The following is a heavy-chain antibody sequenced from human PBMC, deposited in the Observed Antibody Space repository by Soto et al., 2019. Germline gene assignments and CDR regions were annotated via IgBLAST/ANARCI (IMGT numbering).Heavy chain of an antibody. V-gene: IGHV2-5*02. Sequence: QITLKESGPTLVKPTQTLTLTCTFSGFSLSTSGVGVGWIRQPPGKALEWLALIYWDDAKRYSPSLKSRLTFTRYPTKHLVVLTTHNTAPVDPATEFSSPWGAPGVLLDYWGQGTLVTVSS. D-gene: IGHD7-27*01. J-gene: IGHJ4*02. CDR2: IYWDDAK. CDR3: SPWGAPGVLLDY. CDR1: GFSLSTSGVG.